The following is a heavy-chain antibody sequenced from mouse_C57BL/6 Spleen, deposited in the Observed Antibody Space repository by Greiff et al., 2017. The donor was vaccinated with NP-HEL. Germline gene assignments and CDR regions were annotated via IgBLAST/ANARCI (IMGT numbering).Heavy chain of an antibody. J-gene: IGHJ4*01. CDR2: IDPSDSET. D-gene: IGHD2-3*01. V-gene: IGHV1-52*01. CDR1: GYTFTSYW. Sequence: VQLQQPGAELVRPGSSVKLSCKASGYTFTSYWMHWVKQRPIQGLEWIGNIDPSDSETHYNQKFKDKATLTVDKSSSTAYMQLSSLTSEDSAVYYCARDDGYSYYYAMDYWGQGTSVTVSS. CDR3: ARDDGYSYYYAMDY.